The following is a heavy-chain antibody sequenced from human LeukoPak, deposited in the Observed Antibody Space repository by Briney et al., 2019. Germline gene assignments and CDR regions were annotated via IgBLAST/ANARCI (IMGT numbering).Heavy chain of an antibody. V-gene: IGHV3-30*02. J-gene: IGHJ4*02. D-gene: IGHD6-13*01. Sequence: GGSLRLSCAASAFAFSNYGMHWVRQAPGGGLEWVAFIRYDGRNKYYAGSLKGRFTISRDNSKSTLYLQISSLRPEDTAVYYCATDFAATHSHWGQGTLVTVSS. CDR1: AFAFSNYG. CDR3: ATDFAATHSH. CDR2: IRYDGRNK.